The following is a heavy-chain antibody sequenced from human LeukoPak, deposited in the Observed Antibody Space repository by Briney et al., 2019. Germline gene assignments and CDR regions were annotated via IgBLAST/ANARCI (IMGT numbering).Heavy chain of an antibody. D-gene: IGHD3-10*01. CDR3: ARERTYYYGSGSYRLFDY. V-gene: IGHV4-4*07. CDR2: IYTSGST. J-gene: IGHJ4*02. CDR1: GGSTSSYY. Sequence: PSETLSLTCTVSGGSTSSYYWSWIRQPAGKGLEWIGRIYTSGSTNYNPSLKSRVTMSVDTSKNQFSLKLSSVTAADTAVYYCARERTYYYGSGSYRLFDYWGQGTLVTVSS.